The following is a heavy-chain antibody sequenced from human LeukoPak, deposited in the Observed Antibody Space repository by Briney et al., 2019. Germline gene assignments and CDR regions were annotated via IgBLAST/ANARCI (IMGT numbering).Heavy chain of an antibody. D-gene: IGHD3-10*01. CDR1: GFTFSSYG. V-gene: IGHV3-30*02. CDR3: AKGYGSEHSYYYYYMDV. Sequence: GGSLRLSCAASGFTFSSYGMHWVRQAPGKGLEWVAFIRYDGSTKYYADSVKGRFTISRDNSKNTLYLQMSSLRAVDTAVYYCAKGYGSEHSYYYYYMDVWGKGTTVTISS. CDR2: IRYDGSTK. J-gene: IGHJ6*03.